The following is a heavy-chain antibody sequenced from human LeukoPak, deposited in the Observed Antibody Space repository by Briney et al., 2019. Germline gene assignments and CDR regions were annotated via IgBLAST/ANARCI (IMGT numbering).Heavy chain of an antibody. CDR3: ARGGSSSWVNWFDP. V-gene: IGHV4-59*01. Sequence: KSSETLSLTCTVSGGSISSYYWSWIRQPPGKGLEWIGYIYYTGSTDYNPSLKSRVTISVDTSKNQLSLKLSSVTAADTAVYYCARGGSSSWVNWFDPWGQGTLVTVSS. CDR1: GGSISSYY. D-gene: IGHD6-13*01. CDR2: IYYTGST. J-gene: IGHJ5*02.